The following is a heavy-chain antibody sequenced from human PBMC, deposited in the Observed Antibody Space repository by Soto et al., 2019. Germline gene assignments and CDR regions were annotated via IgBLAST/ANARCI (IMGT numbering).Heavy chain of an antibody. D-gene: IGHD6-19*01. J-gene: IGHJ6*02. CDR3: ARGSSKPAESSARNLDYYGMDV. CDR1: GGSFSGYY. CDR2: INHSGST. Sequence: QVQLQQWGAGLLKPSETLSLTCAVYGGSFSGYYWSWIRQPPGKGLEWIGEINHSGSTNYNPSLKRGVTIAVDPSKNQVSQKLSAVTAADTAVYYGARGSSKPAESSARNLDYYGMDVWGQGTTVTVSS. V-gene: IGHV4-34*01.